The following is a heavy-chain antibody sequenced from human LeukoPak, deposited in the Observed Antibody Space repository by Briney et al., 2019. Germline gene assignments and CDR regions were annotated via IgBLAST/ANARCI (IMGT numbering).Heavy chain of an antibody. CDR1: GFTFSNYA. V-gene: IGHV3-30*04. CDR2: ISFVGTKS. D-gene: IGHD3-22*01. Sequence: GRSLSLSCAASGFTFSNYAIHWVRQAPGKGLEWVAVISFVGTKSYYADSVKGRFTISTDNSKYTLFLQMNSLRAEDTAVYYCARSRVANDSSGYYFKLDYWGQGTLVTVSS. CDR3: ARSRVANDSSGYYFKLDY. J-gene: IGHJ4*02.